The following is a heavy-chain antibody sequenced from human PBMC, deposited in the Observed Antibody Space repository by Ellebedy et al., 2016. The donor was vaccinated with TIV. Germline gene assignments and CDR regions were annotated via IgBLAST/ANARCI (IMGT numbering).Heavy chain of an antibody. V-gene: IGHV4-34*01. D-gene: IGHD3-9*01. CDR1: GGSFSGYY. CDR3: ARKKGVLRYFDWSKPFDY. Sequence: SETLSLTCAVYGGSFSGYYWSWIRQPPGKGLEWIGEINHSGSTNYNPSLKSRVTISVDTSKNQFSLKLSSVTAADTAVYYCARKKGVLRYFDWSKPFDYWGQGTLVTVSS. CDR2: INHSGST. J-gene: IGHJ4*02.